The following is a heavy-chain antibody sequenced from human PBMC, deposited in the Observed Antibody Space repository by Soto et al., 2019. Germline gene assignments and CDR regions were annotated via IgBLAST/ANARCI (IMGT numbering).Heavy chain of an antibody. CDR2: IYYSGST. CDR1: GGSISSYY. Sequence: SETLSLTCPVSGGSISSYYWSWIRQPPGKGLEWIGYIYYSGSTNYNPSLKSRVTISVDTSKNQFSLKLSSVTAADTAVYYCARVGRIAARPFDYWGQGTLVTVSS. J-gene: IGHJ4*02. V-gene: IGHV4-59*01. CDR3: ARVGRIAARPFDY. D-gene: IGHD6-6*01.